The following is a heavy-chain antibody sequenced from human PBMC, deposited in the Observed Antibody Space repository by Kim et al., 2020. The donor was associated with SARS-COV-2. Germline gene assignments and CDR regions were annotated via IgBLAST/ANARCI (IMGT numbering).Heavy chain of an antibody. CDR2: T. J-gene: IGHJ4*02. V-gene: IGHV5-51*01. D-gene: IGHD5-12*01. CDR3: ARVVATRPFDY. Sequence: TRYSPSFQGQVTISADKSISTAYLQWSSLKASDTAMYYCARVVATRPFDYWGQGTLVTVSS.